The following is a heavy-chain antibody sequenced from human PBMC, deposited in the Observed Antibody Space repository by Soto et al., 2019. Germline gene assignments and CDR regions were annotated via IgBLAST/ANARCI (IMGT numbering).Heavy chain of an antibody. V-gene: IGHV3-21*01. CDR3: ARGGLDIVVVVAAIYYYGMDV. CDR1: GFTFSSYS. J-gene: IGHJ6*02. CDR2: ISSSSSYI. Sequence: PGGSLRLSCAASGFTFSSYSMNWVRQAPGKGLEWVSSISSSSSYIYYADSVKGRFTISRDNAKNSLYLQMNSLRAEDTAVYYWARGGLDIVVVVAAIYYYGMDVWGQGTTVTVSS. D-gene: IGHD2-15*01.